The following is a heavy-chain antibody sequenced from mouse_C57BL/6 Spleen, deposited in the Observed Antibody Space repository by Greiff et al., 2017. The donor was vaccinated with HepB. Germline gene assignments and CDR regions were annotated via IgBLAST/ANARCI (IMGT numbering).Heavy chain of an antibody. V-gene: IGHV1-80*01. CDR2: IYPGDGDT. CDR1: GYAFSSYW. J-gene: IGHJ2*01. Sequence: QVQLKESGAELVKPGASVKISCKASGYAFSSYWMNWVKQRPGKGLEWIGQIYPGDGDTNYNGKFKGKATLTADKSSSTAYMQLSSLTSEDSAVYFCARSGGNYGFFDYWGQGTTLTVSS. CDR3: ARSGGNYGFFDY. D-gene: IGHD2-1*01.